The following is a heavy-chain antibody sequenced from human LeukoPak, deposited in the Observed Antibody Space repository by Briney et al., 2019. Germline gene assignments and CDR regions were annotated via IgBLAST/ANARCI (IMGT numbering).Heavy chain of an antibody. J-gene: IGHJ3*02. CDR2: IYTSGST. CDR1: GGSISDYY. Sequence: PSETLSLTCTVSGGSISDYYWSWIRQPAGKGLEWIGRIYTSGSTNYNPSLKSRVTMSVDTSKNQFSLNLNSMTAADTAMYYCARDLWFGEFGAFDIWGQGTMVTVSS. V-gene: IGHV4-4*07. CDR3: ARDLWFGEFGAFDI. D-gene: IGHD3-10*01.